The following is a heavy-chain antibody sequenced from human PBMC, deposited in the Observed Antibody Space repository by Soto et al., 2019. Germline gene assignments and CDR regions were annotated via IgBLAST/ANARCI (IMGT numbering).Heavy chain of an antibody. Sequence: EVQLVESGGGLVQPGRSLRLSCVGSGYSFHLNAMHWIRQSPGKGLEWVSGITGNSAIIDYADSVKGRFTTSRDNSKNTVYLQMNSLRAEDTAVYYCAKKSLGSITLPALYYFDYWGQGTLVTVSS. CDR3: AKKSLGSITLPALYYFDY. D-gene: IGHD7-27*01. CDR1: GYSFHLNA. J-gene: IGHJ4*02. CDR2: ITGNSAII. V-gene: IGHV3-9*01.